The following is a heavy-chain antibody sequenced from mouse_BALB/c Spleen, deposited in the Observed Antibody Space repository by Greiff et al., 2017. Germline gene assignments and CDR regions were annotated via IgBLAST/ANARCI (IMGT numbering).Heavy chain of an antibody. CDR1: GYTFTDYA. Sequence: VQLQQSGAELVRPGVSVKISCKGSGYTFTDYAMHWVKQSHAKSLEWIGVISTYYGDASYNQKFKGKATMTVDKSSSTAYMELARLTSEDSAIYYCARGEDYPFAYWGQGTLVTVSA. CDR3: ARGEDYPFAY. V-gene: IGHV1S137*01. CDR2: ISTYYGDA. D-gene: IGHD2-4*01. J-gene: IGHJ3*01.